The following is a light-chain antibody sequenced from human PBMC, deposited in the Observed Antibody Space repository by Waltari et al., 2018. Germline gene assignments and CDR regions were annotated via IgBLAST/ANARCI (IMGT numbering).Light chain of an antibody. J-gene: IGLJ2*01. CDR1: KLGARY. V-gene: IGLV3-1*01. CDR2: QDS. CDR3: QAWDRSLVV. Sequence: SYELTQPPSVSVSPGQTASITCSGDKLGARYACWYQQKPGQSPVLVIYQDSKRPSGIPGRFSGSSSGNTATLTISGTQAMDEADYYCQAWDRSLVVFGGGTKLTVL.